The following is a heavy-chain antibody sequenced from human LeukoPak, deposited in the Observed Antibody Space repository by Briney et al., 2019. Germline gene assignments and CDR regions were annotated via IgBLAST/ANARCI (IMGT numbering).Heavy chain of an antibody. Sequence: SETLSLTCTVSGGSISSYYWSWIRQPPGKGLEWIGYIYYSGSTNYNPSLKSRVTISVDTSKNQFSLKLSSVTAADTAVYYCARAGYSSGWYSKDIFGAFDIWGQGTMVTVSS. CDR2: IYYSGST. CDR1: GGSISSYY. D-gene: IGHD6-19*01. CDR3: ARAGYSSGWYSKDIFGAFDI. V-gene: IGHV4-59*01. J-gene: IGHJ3*02.